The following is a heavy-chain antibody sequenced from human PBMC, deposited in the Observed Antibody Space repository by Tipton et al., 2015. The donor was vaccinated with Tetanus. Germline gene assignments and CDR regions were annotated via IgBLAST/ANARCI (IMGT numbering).Heavy chain of an antibody. CDR2: IYYSGST. Sequence: TLSLTCTVSGGSVSSGSYYWSWIRQPPGKGLEWIGYIYYSGSTNYNPSLKSRVTISVDTPKNQFSLRLSSVTAADTAVYYCARDMRGEGGGWYTDYWGQGTLVTVSS. CDR1: GGSVSSGSYY. D-gene: IGHD6-19*01. V-gene: IGHV4-61*01. J-gene: IGHJ4*02. CDR3: ARDMRGEGGGWYTDY.